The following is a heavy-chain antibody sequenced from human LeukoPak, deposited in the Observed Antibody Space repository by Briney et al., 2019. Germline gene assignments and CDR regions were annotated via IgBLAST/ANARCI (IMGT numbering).Heavy chain of an antibody. Sequence: SETLSLTCAAYGGSFSGYYWSWIRQPPGKGLEWIGEINHSGSTNYNPSLKSRVTISVDTSKNQFSLKLSSVTAADTAVYYCAGTYYYDSSGYYHYSLWGQGTLVTVSA. V-gene: IGHV4-34*01. J-gene: IGHJ4*02. CDR3: AGTYYYDSSGYYHYSL. D-gene: IGHD3-22*01. CDR1: GGSFSGYY. CDR2: INHSGST.